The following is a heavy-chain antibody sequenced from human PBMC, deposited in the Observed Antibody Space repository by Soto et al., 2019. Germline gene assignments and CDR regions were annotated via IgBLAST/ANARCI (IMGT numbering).Heavy chain of an antibody. D-gene: IGHD2-2*01. CDR2: ILDSGTT. CDR3: ARHQVLPAQYYFDS. V-gene: IGHV4-61*01. J-gene: IGHJ4*02. CDR1: GGSVNRGSYY. Sequence: SETLSLTCFVSGGSVNRGSYYWTWIRQPPGKGLEWIGYILDSGTTDYNPSLKSRVTMSVDTSKNQFSLNLRSVTAADTAVYYCARHQVLPAQYYFDSWGQGVVVTVSS.